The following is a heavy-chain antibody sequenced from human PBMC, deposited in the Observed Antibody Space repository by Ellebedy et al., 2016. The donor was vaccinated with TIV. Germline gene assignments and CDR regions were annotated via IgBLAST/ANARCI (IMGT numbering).Heavy chain of an antibody. V-gene: IGHV3-33*08. D-gene: IGHD1-7*01. J-gene: IGHJ4*02. CDR1: GFTFSSLG. CDR3: ARGGNKWNYRSYFDY. Sequence: PGGSLRLSCAASGFTFSSLGMHWVRQSPGKGLEWVAVIWSDGSTKYYADSVKGRFTISRDNSQNILYLQMNSLRAEDTALYYCARGGNKWNYRSYFDYWGRGTLVTVSS. CDR2: IWSDGSTK.